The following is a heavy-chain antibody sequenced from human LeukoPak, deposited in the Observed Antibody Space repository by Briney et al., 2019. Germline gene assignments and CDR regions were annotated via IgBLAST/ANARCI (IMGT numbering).Heavy chain of an antibody. J-gene: IGHJ4*02. D-gene: IGHD2-15*01. V-gene: IGHV4-34*01. Sequence: SETLSLTCAVYGGSFSGYYWSWIRQPPGKGLGWIGEINHSGSTNYNPSLKSRVTISVDTSKNHFSLKLSSVTAADTAVYYCARVRGFSVAAPDYWGQGTLVTVFS. CDR2: INHSGST. CDR3: ARVRGFSVAAPDY. CDR1: GGSFSGYY.